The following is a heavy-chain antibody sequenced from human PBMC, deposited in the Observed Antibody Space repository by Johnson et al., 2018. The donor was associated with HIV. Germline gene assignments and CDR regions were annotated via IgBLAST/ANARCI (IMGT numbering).Heavy chain of an antibody. CDR2: ISYDGSNK. Sequence: QEQLVESGGGVVQPGRSLRLSCAASGFTFSSYGMHWVRQAPGKGLEWVAVISYDGSNKYYADSVKGRFTISRDNSKNTLYLQLNSLRAEDTAVYYCARVEPIRRAIDAFDIWGQGTMVTVSS. CDR1: GFTFSSYG. CDR3: ARVEPIRRAIDAFDI. V-gene: IGHV3-33*05. J-gene: IGHJ3*02.